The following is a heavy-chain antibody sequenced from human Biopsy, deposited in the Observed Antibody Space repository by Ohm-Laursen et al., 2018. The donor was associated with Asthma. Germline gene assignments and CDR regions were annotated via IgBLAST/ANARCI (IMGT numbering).Heavy chain of an antibody. J-gene: IGHJ4*02. CDR3: ASDFPKDYVRYNFQF. CDR1: GYRLTDLS. CDR2: HDHEEGGT. Sequence: GSSVTVSCKISGYRLTDLSMHWVRQAPGQGIEWMGGHDHEEGGTVNARRFQGRVTMTEDTSTDTAYMELSSLSSDDTAVYYCASDFPKDYVRYNFQFWGQGTLVTVSS. D-gene: IGHD4-17*01. V-gene: IGHV1-24*01.